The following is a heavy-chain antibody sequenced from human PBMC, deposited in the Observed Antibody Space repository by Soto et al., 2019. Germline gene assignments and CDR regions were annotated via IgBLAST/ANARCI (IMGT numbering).Heavy chain of an antibody. CDR3: ARSQGSSTSLEIYYYYYYGMDV. CDR2: IIPISGTA. J-gene: IGHJ6*02. V-gene: IGHV1-69*01. Sequence: QVQLVQSGVEVQKPGSSVKVSCKASGGTFSSYAISWVRQAPGQGLEWMGGIIPISGTANYAQKFQGRVTITADESTSIAYMELSSLRSEDTAVYYCARSQGSSTSLEIYYYYYYGMDVWGQGTTVTVSS. CDR1: GGTFSSYA. D-gene: IGHD2-2*01.